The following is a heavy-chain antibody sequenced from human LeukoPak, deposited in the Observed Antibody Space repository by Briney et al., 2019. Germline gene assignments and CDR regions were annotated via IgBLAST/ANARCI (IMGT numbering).Heavy chain of an antibody. Sequence: GASVKVSCKASGYTFTGYYMHWVRQAPGQGLEWIGWINPNSGGTNYAQKFQGRVTMTRDTSISTAYMELSRLRSDDTAVYYCARDDSSSWSREDYWGQGTLVTVSS. J-gene: IGHJ4*02. V-gene: IGHV1-2*02. D-gene: IGHD6-13*01. CDR1: GYTFTGYY. CDR2: INPNSGGT. CDR3: ARDDSSSWSREDY.